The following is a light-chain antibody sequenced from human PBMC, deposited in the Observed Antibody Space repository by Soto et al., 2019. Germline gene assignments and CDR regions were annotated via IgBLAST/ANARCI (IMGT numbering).Light chain of an antibody. J-gene: IGKJ3*01. V-gene: IGKV3-20*01. CDR1: QTISSNY. CDR3: QQYGRSPPEFT. CDR2: GAS. Sequence: EIVLTQSPGTLSLSAGERATLSCRASQTISSNYLAWYQQKPGQAPRLLIFGASYRATGIPDRFSGSGSGTDFTLTISRLEPEGFAVYYCQQYGRSPPEFTFGPGTKVDIK.